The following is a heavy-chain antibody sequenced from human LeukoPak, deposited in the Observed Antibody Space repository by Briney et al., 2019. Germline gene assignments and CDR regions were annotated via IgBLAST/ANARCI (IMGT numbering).Heavy chain of an antibody. V-gene: IGHV1-46*01. CDR2: INPSGGST. CDR3: ARLGATGYYDSSGYPGYFQH. Sequence: ASVKVSCKASGYTFTSYYMHWVRQAPGQGLEWMGIINPSGGSTSYAQKFQGRVTMTRDTSTSTVYMELSSLRSEDTAVYYCARLGATGYYDSSGYPGYFQHWGQGTLVTVSS. D-gene: IGHD3-22*01. CDR1: GYTFTSYY. J-gene: IGHJ1*01.